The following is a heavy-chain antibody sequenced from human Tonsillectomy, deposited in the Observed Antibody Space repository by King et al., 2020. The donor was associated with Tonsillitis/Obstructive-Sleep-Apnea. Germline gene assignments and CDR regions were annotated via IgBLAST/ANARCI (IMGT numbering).Heavy chain of an antibody. D-gene: IGHD2-2*01. CDR2: ISYDGSNK. CDR1: GFTFSSYA. Sequence: VQLVESGGGVVQPGRSLRLSCAASGFTFSSYAMHWVRQAPGKGLEWVAVISYDGSNKYYADSVKGRFTISRDNSKNTLYLQMNSLRAEDTAVYYCARDGCEYWSSTSCGWFDPWGQGTLVTVSS. CDR3: ARDGCEYWSSTSCGWFDP. V-gene: IGHV3-30*01. J-gene: IGHJ5*02.